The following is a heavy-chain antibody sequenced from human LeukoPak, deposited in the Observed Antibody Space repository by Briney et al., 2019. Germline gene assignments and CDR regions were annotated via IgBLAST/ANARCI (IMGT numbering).Heavy chain of an antibody. CDR3: AKKVGNYDYFDY. J-gene: IGHJ4*02. CDR1: GCSFNTYG. D-gene: IGHD3-3*01. Sequence: AGSLRLSCAASGCSFNTYGMHWVRQAPGKGLEWVAYIRYDGSTKYYADSVRGRCTISCDNSKNTLYLEMNSLRAEDTAVFYCAKKVGNYDYFDYWGQGNLVTVSS. V-gene: IGHV3-30*02. CDR2: IRYDGSTK.